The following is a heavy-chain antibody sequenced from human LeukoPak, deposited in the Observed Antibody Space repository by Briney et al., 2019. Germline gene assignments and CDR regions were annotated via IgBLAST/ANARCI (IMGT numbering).Heavy chain of an antibody. CDR1: GFTLSSYG. CDR2: IRYDGSNK. V-gene: IGHV3-30*02. CDR3: AKDCSSTSCLEAFDI. Sequence: PGGSWRLSVAASGFTLSSYGRHWFGQGPGKGLGGGAFIRYDGSNKYYADSVKGRFTISRDNSKNTLYLQMNSLRAEDTAVYYCAKDCSSTSCLEAFDIWGQGTMVTVSS. J-gene: IGHJ3*02. D-gene: IGHD2-2*01.